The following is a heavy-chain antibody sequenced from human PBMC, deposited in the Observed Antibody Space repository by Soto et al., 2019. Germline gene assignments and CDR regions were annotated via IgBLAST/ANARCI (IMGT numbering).Heavy chain of an antibody. V-gene: IGHV3-15*01. CDR2: IMSKTDGGTT. Sequence: GGSLRLSXATSGFTFSKAWVGWVRQAPGKGLEWVGRIMSKTDGGTTDYAAPVKGRFTISRDDSKSTLYLQMNSLKTEDTAFYYCTTDSGMSPYSFDYWGQGTLVTVSS. CDR1: GFTFSKAW. J-gene: IGHJ4*02. D-gene: IGHD1-26*01. CDR3: TTDSGMSPYSFDY.